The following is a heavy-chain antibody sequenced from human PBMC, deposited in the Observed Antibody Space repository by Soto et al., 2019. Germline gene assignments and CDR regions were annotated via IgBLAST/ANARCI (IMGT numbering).Heavy chain of an antibody. J-gene: IGHJ5*02. CDR3: ARVTSAGLLWFGESSGWFDP. D-gene: IGHD3-10*01. CDR1: GFTFSNYS. V-gene: IGHV3-53*01. CDR2: IYSGGST. Sequence: PGGSLRLSSAASGFTFSNYSMHWVRQSPGKGLEWVSVIYSGGSTYYADSVKGRFTISRDNSKNTLYLQMNSLRAEDTAVYYCARVTSAGLLWFGESSGWFDPWGQGTLVTVSS.